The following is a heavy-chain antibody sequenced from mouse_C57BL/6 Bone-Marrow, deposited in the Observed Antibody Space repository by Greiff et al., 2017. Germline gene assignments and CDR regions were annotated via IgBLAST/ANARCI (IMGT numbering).Heavy chain of an antibody. CDR3: ARWGRETWFAY. Sequence: VQLQQSGAELVKPGASVKISCKASGYAFSSYWMNWVKQRPGKGLEWIGQIYPGDGDTNYNGKFKGKATLTADKSSRTAYMQLSSLTSEDSAVYFCARWGRETWFAYWGQGTLVTVSA. CDR2: IYPGDGDT. V-gene: IGHV1-80*01. CDR1: GYAFSSYW. J-gene: IGHJ3*01.